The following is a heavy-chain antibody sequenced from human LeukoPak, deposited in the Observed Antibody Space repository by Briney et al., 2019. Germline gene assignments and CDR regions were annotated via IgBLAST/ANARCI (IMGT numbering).Heavy chain of an antibody. J-gene: IGHJ3*02. D-gene: IGHD6-19*01. CDR3: ARVQGLIDPFDI. V-gene: IGHV3-23*01. Sequence: GGSVRLSCAASGLTLSNSAMGWVRQAPGKGLEWVSVISRSGENTYYAHSVKGRFTVSRDSSKNTLHVQMNSLRAEDTAIYYSARVQGLIDPFDIWGQGTLVTVSS. CDR2: ISRSGENT. CDR1: GLTLSNSA.